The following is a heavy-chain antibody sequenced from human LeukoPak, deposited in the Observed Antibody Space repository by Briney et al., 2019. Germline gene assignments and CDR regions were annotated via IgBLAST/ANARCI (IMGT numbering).Heavy chain of an antibody. CDR2: LNQDGSEK. CDR3: ASKPYTSPSSVDY. CDR1: GFIFSNYW. Sequence: TGGSLRLSCAASGFIFSNYWMSWVRQAPGKGLEWVANLNQDGSEKDYVDSVKGRFTISRDNAKNSLYLQINSLRVEDTAVYYCASKPYTSPSSVDYWRQGTLVIVSS. V-gene: IGHV3-7*01. D-gene: IGHD6-6*01. J-gene: IGHJ4*02.